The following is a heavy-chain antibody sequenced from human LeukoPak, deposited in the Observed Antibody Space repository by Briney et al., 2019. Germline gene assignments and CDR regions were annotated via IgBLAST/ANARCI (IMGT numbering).Heavy chain of an antibody. CDR3: AKDRYSSRSWYFDL. CDR1: GFTFSSYA. CDR2: ISGSGGST. V-gene: IGHV3-23*01. Sequence: GGSLRLSCAASGFTFSSYAISWVRQAPGKGLEWVSAISGSGGSTYYADSVKGRFTISRDNSKNTLYLQMNSLRAEDTAVYYCAKDRYSSRSWYFDLWGRGTLVTVSS. J-gene: IGHJ2*01. D-gene: IGHD6-13*01.